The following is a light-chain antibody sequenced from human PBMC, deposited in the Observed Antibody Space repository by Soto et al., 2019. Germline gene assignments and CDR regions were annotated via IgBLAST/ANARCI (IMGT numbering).Light chain of an antibody. J-gene: IGKJ1*01. Sequence: IGMTQSPGTMTLSPGARDTLSCRASQGFSSSYLAWYQQKPGQAPRLLIYGASSRATGIPDRFSGSGSGTDFTLTISRLEPEDFAVYYCHQYGSSPGFGQGT. CDR1: QGFSSSY. CDR3: HQYGSSPG. V-gene: IGKV3-20*01. CDR2: GAS.